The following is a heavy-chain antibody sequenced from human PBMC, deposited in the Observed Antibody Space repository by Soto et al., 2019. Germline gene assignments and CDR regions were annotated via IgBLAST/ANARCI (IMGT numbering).Heavy chain of an antibody. CDR2: IIPIFGTA. V-gene: IGHV1-69*13. CDR1: GGTFSSYA. D-gene: IGHD3-3*01. Sequence: SVKVSCKASGGTFSSYAISWVRQAPGQGLEWMGGIIPIFGTANYAQKFQGRVTITADESTSTAYMELSSLRSEDTAVYYCARFRRYYDFWSGRLYFDYWGQGTLVTVSS. CDR3: ARFRRYYDFWSGRLYFDY. J-gene: IGHJ4*02.